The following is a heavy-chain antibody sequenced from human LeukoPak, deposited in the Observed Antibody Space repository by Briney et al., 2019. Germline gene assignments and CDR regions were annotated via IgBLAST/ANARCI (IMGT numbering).Heavy chain of an antibody. V-gene: IGHV4-4*02. J-gene: IGHJ4*02. D-gene: IGHD6-6*01. CDR3: ARDRYDYSSSSEPTFDY. CDR2: IYHSGST. Sequence: KTSETLSLTCAVSGGSISSSNWWSWVRQPPGKGLEWIGEIYHSGSTNYNPSLKSRVTISVDRSKNQFSLKLSSVTAADTAVYYCARDRYDYSSSSEPTFDYWGQGTLVTVSS. CDR1: GGSISSSNW.